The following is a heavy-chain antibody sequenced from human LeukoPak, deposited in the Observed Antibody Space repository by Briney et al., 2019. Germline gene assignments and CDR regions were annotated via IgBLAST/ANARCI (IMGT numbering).Heavy chain of an antibody. CDR1: GYSFTSYW. CDR2: IYPGDSDT. J-gene: IGHJ6*03. D-gene: IGHD4-11*01. Sequence: GESLKISCKGSGYSFTSYWIGWVRQMPGKGLEWMGIIYPGDSDTRYSPSFQGQVTISADKSISTAYLQWSSLKASDTAMCYCARQGVYSNYYYYYMDVWGKGTTVTVSS. CDR3: ARQGVYSNYYYYYMDV. V-gene: IGHV5-51*01.